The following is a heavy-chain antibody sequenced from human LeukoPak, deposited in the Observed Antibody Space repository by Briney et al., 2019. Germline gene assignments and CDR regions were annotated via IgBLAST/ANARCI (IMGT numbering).Heavy chain of an antibody. CDR1: GGSISSSSYY. Sequence: PSETLSLTCTVSGGSISSSSYYWGWIRQPPGKGLEWIGSIYYSGSTYYNPSLKSRVTISVDTSKNQFSLQLNSVTPEDTAVYYCARGEHGDRWFDPWGQGTLVTVSS. CDR3: ARGEHGDRWFDP. D-gene: IGHD3-10*01. CDR2: IYYSGST. V-gene: IGHV4-39*01. J-gene: IGHJ5*02.